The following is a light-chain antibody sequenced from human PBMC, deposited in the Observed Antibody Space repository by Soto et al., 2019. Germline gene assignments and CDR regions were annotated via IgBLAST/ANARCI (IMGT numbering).Light chain of an antibody. J-gene: IGKJ2*01. CDR3: QQYRSSPTT. CDR2: GTS. CDR1: QSVSSSY. Sequence: EIVLTQSPGTLSLSPGERATLSCRASQSVSSSYLAWYQQKPGQAPRLLIYGTSSRATGIPDRFSGSGSGTAFTLAISRLEPEDFAEYYCQQYRSSPTTFGRGSKLEIK. V-gene: IGKV3-20*01.